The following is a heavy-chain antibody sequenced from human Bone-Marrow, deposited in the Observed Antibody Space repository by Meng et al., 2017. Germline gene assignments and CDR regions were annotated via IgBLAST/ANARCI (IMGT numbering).Heavy chain of an antibody. Sequence: SVKVSCKASGGTFSSYAISWVRQAPGQGLEWMGGIIPIFGTANYAQKFQGRVTITADESTSTAYMELSSLRSEDTAVYYCVRQRAGIAVSAFDYWGQGTLVTVSS. CDR3: VRQRAGIAVSAFDY. J-gene: IGHJ4*02. CDR1: GGTFSSYA. CDR2: IIPIFGTA. D-gene: IGHD6-19*01. V-gene: IGHV1-69*13.